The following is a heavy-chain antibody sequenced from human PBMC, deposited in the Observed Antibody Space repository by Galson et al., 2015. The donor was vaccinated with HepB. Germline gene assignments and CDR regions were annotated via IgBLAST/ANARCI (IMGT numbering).Heavy chain of an antibody. CDR3: ARDKQMRVVPAANNDY. D-gene: IGHD2-2*01. CDR2: IWYDGSNK. CDR1: GFTFSSYG. V-gene: IGHV3-33*01. J-gene: IGHJ4*02. Sequence: SLRLSCAASGFTFSSYGMHWVRQAPGKGLEWVAVIWYDGSNKYYADSVKGRFTISRDNSKNTLYLQMNSLRAEDTAVYYCARDKQMRVVPAANNDYWGQGTLVTVSS.